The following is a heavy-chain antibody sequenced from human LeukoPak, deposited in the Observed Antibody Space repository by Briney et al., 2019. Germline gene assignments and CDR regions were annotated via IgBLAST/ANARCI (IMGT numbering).Heavy chain of an antibody. CDR1: GGSFSGYY. CDR3: ASQRGHYDYVWGSYRYTGFIY. D-gene: IGHD3-16*02. J-gene: IGHJ4*02. CDR2: INHSGST. V-gene: IGHV4-34*01. Sequence: PSETLSLTCAVYGGSFSGYYWSWIRQPPGKGLEWIGEINHSGSTNYNPSLKSRVTISVDTSKNQFSLKLSSVTAADTAVYYCASQRGHYDYVWGSYRYTGFIYWGQGTLVTVSS.